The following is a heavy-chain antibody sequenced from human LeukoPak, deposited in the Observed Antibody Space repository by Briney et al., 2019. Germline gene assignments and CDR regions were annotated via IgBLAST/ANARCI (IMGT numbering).Heavy chain of an antibody. V-gene: IGHV4-39*01. D-gene: IGHD6-13*01. J-gene: IGHJ4*02. CDR3: ARKGIAAADPFDY. CDR1: GGSISSSSYY. CDR2: IYYSGST. Sequence: PSETLSLTCTVSGGSISSSSYYWGWIRQPPGKGLEWIGSIYYSGSTYYNPSLKSRVTISVDTSKNQFSLKLSSVTAADTAVFYCARKGIAAADPFDYWGQGTLVTVSS.